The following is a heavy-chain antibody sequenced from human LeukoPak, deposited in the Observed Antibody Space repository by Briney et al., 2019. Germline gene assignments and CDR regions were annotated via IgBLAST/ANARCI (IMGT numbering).Heavy chain of an antibody. CDR2: IYYSGST. J-gene: IGHJ3*02. CDR3: ARFTVTTGSDAFDI. CDR1: GGSISSSSYY. Sequence: SETLSLTCTVAGGSISSSSYYWGWIRQPPGKGLEWIGSIYYSGSTYYNPSLKSRVTISVDTSKHQFSLKLSSVTAADTAVYYCARFTVTTGSDAFDIWGQGTMVTVSS. D-gene: IGHD4-11*01. V-gene: IGHV4-39*01.